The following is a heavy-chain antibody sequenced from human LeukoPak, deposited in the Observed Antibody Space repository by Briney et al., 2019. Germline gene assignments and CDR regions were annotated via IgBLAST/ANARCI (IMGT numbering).Heavy chain of an antibody. J-gene: IGHJ1*01. CDR1: GFTVSSNY. Sequence: PGGSLRLSCAASGFTVSSNYMSWVRQAPGKGLEWVANIKQDGSEKYYVDSVKGRFTISRDNAKNSLYLQMNSLRAEDTAVYYCARVPLMWELTHWGQGTLVTVSS. V-gene: IGHV3-7*01. CDR2: IKQDGSEK. D-gene: IGHD1-26*01. CDR3: ARVPLMWELTH.